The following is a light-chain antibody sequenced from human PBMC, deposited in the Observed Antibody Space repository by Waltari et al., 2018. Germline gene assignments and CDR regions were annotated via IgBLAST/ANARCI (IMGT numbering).Light chain of an antibody. J-gene: IGLJ1*01. V-gene: IGLV3-21*04. CDR2: FDS. Sequence: YVLTQTPSVSAAPGNTATISCAEDNIESRSVHRYMQKPGQVPLLVIHFDSERPSGTPERFSGSNSGSTATLTISGVEAGEEADYYCQVWHSYSHYYVFGAGTKVTVL. CDR1: NIESRS. CDR3: QVWHSYSHYYV.